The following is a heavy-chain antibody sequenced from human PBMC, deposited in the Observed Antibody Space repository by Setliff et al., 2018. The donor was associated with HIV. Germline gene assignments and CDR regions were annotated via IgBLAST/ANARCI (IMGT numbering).Heavy chain of an antibody. CDR3: ARGIAATLDY. J-gene: IGHJ4*02. Sequence: SVKVSCKTSGGTFSNYGTNWVRQAPGQGLEWMGRIIPMFGTTNYAQKFQARVTITVDKSTNTAYMALSSLRHDDTAIYYCARGIAATLDYWGQGTLVTVS. CDR2: IIPMFGTT. D-gene: IGHD6-13*01. CDR1: GGTFSNYG. V-gene: IGHV1-69*06.